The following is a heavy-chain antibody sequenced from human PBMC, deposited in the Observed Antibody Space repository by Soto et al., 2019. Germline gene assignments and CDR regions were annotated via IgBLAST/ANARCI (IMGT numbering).Heavy chain of an antibody. CDR2: IKQDGSEK. CDR3: VRDTYYYDSSGYYVFDY. D-gene: IGHD3-22*01. Sequence: GGSLRLSCAASGFTFSNYWMSWVRQAPGKGLEWVANIKQDGSEKYYVDSVKGRFTISGDSSKNTLYLQMNSLRGEDTAVYYCVRDTYYYDSSGYYVFDYWGQGTLVTVSS. CDR1: GFTFSNYW. V-gene: IGHV3-7*01. J-gene: IGHJ4*02.